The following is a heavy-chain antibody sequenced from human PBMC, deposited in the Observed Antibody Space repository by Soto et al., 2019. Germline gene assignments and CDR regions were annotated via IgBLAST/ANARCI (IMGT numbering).Heavy chain of an antibody. CDR3: TTDALRDVAVPAAIAGSNGMDV. CDR2: IKSKTDGGTT. J-gene: IGHJ6*02. Sequence: PGGSLRLSCAASGFTFSNAWMSWVRQAPGKGLEWVGRIKSKTDGGTTDYAAPVKGRFTISRDDSKNTLYLQMNSLKTEDTGVYYCTTDALRDVAVPAAIAGSNGMDVWGQGTTVTVSS. V-gene: IGHV3-15*01. CDR1: GFTFSNAW. D-gene: IGHD2-2*01.